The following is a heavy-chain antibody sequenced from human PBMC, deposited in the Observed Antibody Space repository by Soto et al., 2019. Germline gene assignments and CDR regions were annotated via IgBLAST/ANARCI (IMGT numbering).Heavy chain of an antibody. CDR2: LYDVDGS. CDR1: GLTISGKKY. Sequence: DVQLVESGGGLIQPGESLRLSCAAFGLTISGKKYVAWARQAPGKALEWVSALYDVDGSFYADSVTGRFTTSSDSSKTTVYLQMNDLRPDDTAVYYCATWHEREHAFDVWGQGTTVTISS. J-gene: IGHJ3*01. D-gene: IGHD1-1*01. V-gene: IGHV3-53*01. CDR3: ATWHEREHAFDV.